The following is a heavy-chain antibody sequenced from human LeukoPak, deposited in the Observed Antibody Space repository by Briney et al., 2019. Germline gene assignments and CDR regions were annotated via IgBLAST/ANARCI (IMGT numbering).Heavy chain of an antibody. J-gene: IGHJ3*02. CDR2: ISSSSSYI. Sequence: GGSLRLSCAASGFTVSSNYMNWVRQAPGKGLEWVSSISSSSSYIYYADSVKGRFTISRDNAKNSLYLQMNSLRAEDTAVYYCAREGRWDYYDSSGYIGYGAFDIWGQGTMVTVSS. V-gene: IGHV3-21*01. CDR1: GFTVSSNY. D-gene: IGHD3-22*01. CDR3: AREGRWDYYDSSGYIGYGAFDI.